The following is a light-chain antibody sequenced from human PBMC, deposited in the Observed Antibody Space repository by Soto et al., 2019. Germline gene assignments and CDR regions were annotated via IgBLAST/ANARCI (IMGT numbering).Light chain of an antibody. CDR3: SSYAGSNNLGVV. CDR2: EVT. J-gene: IGLJ2*01. V-gene: IGLV2-8*01. CDR1: SSDVGGYND. Sequence: QSALTQPPSASGSPGQSVAISCTGTSSDVGGYNDVSWYQQHPGKAPKLMIYEVTKRPSGVPDRFSGPKSGNTASLTVSGLQADDEADYYCSSYAGSNNLGVVFGGGTKLTVL.